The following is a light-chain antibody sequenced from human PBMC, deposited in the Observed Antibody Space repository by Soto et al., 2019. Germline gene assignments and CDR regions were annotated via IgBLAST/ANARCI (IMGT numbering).Light chain of an antibody. CDR3: QHYGHPRWT. CDR1: QIGNTNY. Sequence: EMVLTQSPGTLSLSPGERATLHCRASQIGNTNYLAWYQQRPGQPPRLLIYSIFTRANGTPDRFSGSGSGTDITLTISRLAPEDSALYYCQHYGHPRWTFGPGTRVEIK. J-gene: IGKJ1*01. V-gene: IGKV3-20*01. CDR2: SIF.